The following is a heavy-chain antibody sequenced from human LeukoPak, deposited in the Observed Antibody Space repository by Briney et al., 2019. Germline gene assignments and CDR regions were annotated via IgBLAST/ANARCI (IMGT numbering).Heavy chain of an antibody. D-gene: IGHD3-10*01. CDR1: GFTFSSFS. CDR2: ISTSSSYI. V-gene: IGHV3-21*01. CDR3: AKDLGGYYYGSGSYYTSFDY. Sequence: GGSLRLSCAASGFTFSSFSMNWVRQAPGKGLEWVSSISTSSSYIYYADSVKGRFTISRDNSKNTLYLQMNSLRAEDTAVYYCAKDLGGYYYGSGSYYTSFDYWGQGTLVTVSS. J-gene: IGHJ4*02.